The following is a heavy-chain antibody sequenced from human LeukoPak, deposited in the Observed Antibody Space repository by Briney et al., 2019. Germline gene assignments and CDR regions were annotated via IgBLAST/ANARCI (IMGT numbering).Heavy chain of an antibody. D-gene: IGHD6-19*01. CDR3: TRDQYSGHWYYAFDI. CDR1: GFTFSSYS. CDR2: ISSSLSVI. J-gene: IGHJ3*02. Sequence: GGSLRLSCAASGFTFSSYSMNWVRQAPGTGPEWVSYISSSLSVIYYADSVKGRFTISRDNAKNSLFLQMNDLRDEDTAVYYCTRDQYSGHWYYAFDIWGQGTRVTVSS. V-gene: IGHV3-48*02.